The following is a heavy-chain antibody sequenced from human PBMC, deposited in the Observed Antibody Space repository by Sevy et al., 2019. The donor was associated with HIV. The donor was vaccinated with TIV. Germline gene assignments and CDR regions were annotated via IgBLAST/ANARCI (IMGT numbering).Heavy chain of an antibody. V-gene: IGHV3-11*01. CDR1: GFTSSDYY. CDR2: ISGSGSTI. CDR3: AREKRQDYYYYGMDV. D-gene: IGHD1-1*01. J-gene: IGHJ6*02. Sequence: LSLTCVGFGFTSSDYYMSWIRQAPGKGLEWVSYISGSGSTIDYADSVKGRFTISRDNAKNSLYLKMNSLRAEDTAVYYWAREKRQDYYYYGMDVWGQGTTVTVSS.